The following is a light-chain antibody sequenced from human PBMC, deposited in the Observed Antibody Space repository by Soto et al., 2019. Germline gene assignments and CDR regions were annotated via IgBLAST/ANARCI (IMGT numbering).Light chain of an antibody. V-gene: IGKV3-20*01. Sequence: DIMLTQSPGTLSLSPGERATLSCRASQSVQRNYLAWYQQKTGQAPRLLIYGASSRATGIPDRFSGSGSGTDFTLTISRLEPEDFVVYYCQQYGSSLLYTFGQGTKVEIK. CDR2: GAS. CDR1: QSVQRNY. J-gene: IGKJ2*01. CDR3: QQYGSSLLYT.